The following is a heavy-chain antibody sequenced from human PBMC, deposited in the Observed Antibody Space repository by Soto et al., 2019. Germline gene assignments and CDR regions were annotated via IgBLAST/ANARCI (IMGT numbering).Heavy chain of an antibody. CDR1: VESLSVFC. CDR3: ARGPGYSYGYSVYYYYYGVDV. D-gene: IGHD5-18*01. Sequence: PAETLSLTCDVSVESLSVFCWTWIRQPPGKRLDLIGEIDDSGKSSYSPSLESRVTISLDMPNNQLSLKLSSVTAADTAVYYCARGPGYSYGYSVYYYYYGVDVWGQGTTVTVSS. V-gene: IGHV4-34*01. J-gene: IGHJ6*01. CDR2: IDDSGKS.